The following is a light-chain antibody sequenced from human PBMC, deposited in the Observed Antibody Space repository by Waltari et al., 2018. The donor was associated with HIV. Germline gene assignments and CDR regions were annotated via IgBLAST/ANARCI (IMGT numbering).Light chain of an antibody. J-gene: IGKJ2*01. CDR2: KAS. Sequence: DIQMTQPPSTLSASVGDRVTITCRASQSISSWLAWYQQKPGRAPKLLIYKASNLEGGVPSRFRGSGSGTEFTLTISSLQHDDFATYFCQQYNSYPYTFGQGTKLEI. V-gene: IGKV1-5*03. CDR1: QSISSW. CDR3: QQYNSYPYT.